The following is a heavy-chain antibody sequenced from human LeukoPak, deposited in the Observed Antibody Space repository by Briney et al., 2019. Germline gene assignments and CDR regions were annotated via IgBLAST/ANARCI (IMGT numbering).Heavy chain of an antibody. J-gene: IGHJ3*02. Sequence: SETLSLTCTVSGGSISSSYWSWIRQPPGKGLEWIGEINHSGSTNYNPSLKSRVTISVDTSKNQFSLKLSSVTAADTAVYYCARYGIAVAGTLYDAFDIWGQGTMVTVSS. V-gene: IGHV4-34*01. CDR3: ARYGIAVAGTLYDAFDI. CDR1: GGSISSSY. CDR2: INHSGST. D-gene: IGHD6-19*01.